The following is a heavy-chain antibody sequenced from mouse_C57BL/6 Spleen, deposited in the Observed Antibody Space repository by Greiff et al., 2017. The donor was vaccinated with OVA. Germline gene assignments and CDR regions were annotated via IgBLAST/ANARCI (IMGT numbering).Heavy chain of an antibody. CDR3: AGEGYCYGSSHCSMDY. Sequence: VQLQQPGAELVKPGASVKMSCKASGYTFTSYWITWVKQRPGQGLEWIGDIYPGSGSTNYNEKFKSKATLTVDTSSSTAYMQLSSLTSEDSAVYDDAGEGYCYGSSHCSMDYWGQGTSVTVSS. J-gene: IGHJ4*01. CDR2: IYPGSGST. D-gene: IGHD1-1*01. V-gene: IGHV1-55*01. CDR1: GYTFTSYW.